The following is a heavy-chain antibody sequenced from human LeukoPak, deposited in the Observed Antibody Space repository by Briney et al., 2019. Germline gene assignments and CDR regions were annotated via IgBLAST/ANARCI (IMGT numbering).Heavy chain of an antibody. CDR2: INSGGTNI. CDR1: GFIFSSFE. J-gene: IGHJ3*02. D-gene: IGHD7-27*01. Sequence: GGSLRLSCAASGFIFSSFEMIWVRQAPGKGLEWVSYINSGGTNIQYADSVKGRFTISRDNAKNSLYLQMNSLRAEDTAVYYCARDPGVNWGSRAFDIWGQGTMVTVSS. V-gene: IGHV3-48*03. CDR3: ARDPGVNWGSRAFDI.